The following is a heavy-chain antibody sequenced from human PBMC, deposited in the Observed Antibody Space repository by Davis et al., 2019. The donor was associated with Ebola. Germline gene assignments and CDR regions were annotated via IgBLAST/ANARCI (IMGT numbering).Heavy chain of an antibody. Sequence: GESLKISCKGSGYTFTTYWIGWVRQMPGKGLEWMGIIYPGDSDTRYSPSFQRQVTISANKSISTAYLQWSSLKASDTAMYYCARRGGWSGAFLDYWGQGTLVTVSS. V-gene: IGHV5-51*01. J-gene: IGHJ4*02. CDR3: ARRGGWSGAFLDY. CDR2: IYPGDSDT. CDR1: GYTFTTYW. D-gene: IGHD3-3*02.